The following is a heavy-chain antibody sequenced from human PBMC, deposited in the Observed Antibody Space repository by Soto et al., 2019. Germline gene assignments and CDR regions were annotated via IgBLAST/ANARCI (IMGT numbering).Heavy chain of an antibody. CDR3: AMWVGRSMYDNSGKFDS. D-gene: IGHD3-22*01. Sequence: QVYLVESGGGVVQPGRSLRLTCAASGITFSRHGMHWVRQAPGKGLEWVVLVSNDGNRKYYADSVKGRFTISRDNSDNTLYLQMNSLRAEDTAVYYCAMWVGRSMYDNSGKFDSWGQGTLVTVSS. CDR1: GITFSRHG. CDR2: VSNDGNRK. V-gene: IGHV3-30*03. J-gene: IGHJ5*01.